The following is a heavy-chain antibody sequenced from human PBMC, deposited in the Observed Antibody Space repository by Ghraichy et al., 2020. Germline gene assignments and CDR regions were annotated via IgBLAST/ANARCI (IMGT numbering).Heavy chain of an antibody. Sequence: GGSLRLSCAASGFTFSSYAISWVRQAPGKGLEWVSSISGAGSTYYAESVKGRFTISRDNSKNTLFLGMNSLRAEDTAVYYCAKDRTSWGPTFSDYWGQGTLVTVSS. J-gene: IGHJ4*02. CDR2: ISGAGST. D-gene: IGHD7-27*01. CDR3: AKDRTSWGPTFSDY. CDR1: GFTFSSYA. V-gene: IGHV3-23*01.